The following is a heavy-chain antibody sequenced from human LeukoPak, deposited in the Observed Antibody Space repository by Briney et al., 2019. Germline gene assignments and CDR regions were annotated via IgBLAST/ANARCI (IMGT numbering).Heavy chain of an antibody. CDR1: GFTFSSYE. V-gene: IGHV3-48*03. CDR3: ARQYYYETSGYDAFDI. D-gene: IGHD3-22*01. Sequence: GGSLRLSCAASGFTFSSYELNWVRQTPGKGLEWVSYISSSGSSIYYADSVKGRFTISRDNAKNSLCPQMNSLRAEDTAVYYCARQYYYETSGYDAFDIWGQGTMVTVSS. J-gene: IGHJ3*02. CDR2: ISSSGSSI.